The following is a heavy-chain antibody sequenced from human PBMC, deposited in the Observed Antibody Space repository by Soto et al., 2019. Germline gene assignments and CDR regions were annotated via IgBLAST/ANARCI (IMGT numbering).Heavy chain of an antibody. J-gene: IGHJ3*01. Sequence: QVQLKESGSGLVKPAQTLSLTCAVSGGSITSGGFSWSWIRQPPGKGLEWIGYVHHTVNTDYHPSLGSRVTISLDRSRNLFSLNLTSVTAADTATYYCAKECGGTCLDAFDVWGPGTTVIVSS. V-gene: IGHV4-30-2*01. CDR3: AKECGGTCLDAFDV. D-gene: IGHD2-15*01. CDR1: GGSITSGGFS. CDR2: VHHTVNT.